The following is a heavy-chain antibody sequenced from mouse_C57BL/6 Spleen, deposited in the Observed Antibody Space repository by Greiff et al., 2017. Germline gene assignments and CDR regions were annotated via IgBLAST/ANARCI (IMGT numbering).Heavy chain of an antibody. CDR3: TRRKVYGSSLSYWYFDV. J-gene: IGHJ1*03. D-gene: IGHD1-1*01. Sequence: QVQLQQSGAELVRPGASVTLSCKASGYTFTDYEMHWVKQTPVHGLEWIGAIDPETGGTAYNQKFKGKAILTADKSSSTAYMELRSLTSEDSAVYYCTRRKVYGSSLSYWYFDVWGTGTTVTVSS. V-gene: IGHV1-15*01. CDR1: GYTFTDYE. CDR2: IDPETGGT.